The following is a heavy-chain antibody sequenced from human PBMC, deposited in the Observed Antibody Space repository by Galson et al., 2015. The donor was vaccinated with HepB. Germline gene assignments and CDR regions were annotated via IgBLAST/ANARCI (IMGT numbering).Heavy chain of an antibody. J-gene: IGHJ5*02. CDR2: VWYDGRNK. Sequence: SLRLSCAASGFTLSSYGMHWVRQAPGKGLEWVAVVWYDGRNKYYADSVQGRFTISRDNSKNTLYLQMNSLRAEDTAVYYCAREVQVVRGVIHNWFDPWGQGTLATVSS. V-gene: IGHV3-33*08. D-gene: IGHD3-10*01. CDR1: GFTLSSYG. CDR3: AREVQVVRGVIHNWFDP.